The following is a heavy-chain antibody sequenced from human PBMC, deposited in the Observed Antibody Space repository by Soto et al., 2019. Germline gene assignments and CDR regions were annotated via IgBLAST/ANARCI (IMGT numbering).Heavy chain of an antibody. V-gene: IGHV4-31*03. CDR3: AREQICNVVKCSNWFDP. Sequence: SETLSLTCTVSGNSISTGAYYWSWLRQHPVKGLEWIGHIFYSGNTHYSPSLESRVTISVDTSKNQFSIKLTSVTAADTAVYFCAREQICNVVKCSNWFDPWGQGTLVTVSS. CDR1: GNSISTGAYY. J-gene: IGHJ5*02. D-gene: IGHD2-8*01. CDR2: IFYSGNT.